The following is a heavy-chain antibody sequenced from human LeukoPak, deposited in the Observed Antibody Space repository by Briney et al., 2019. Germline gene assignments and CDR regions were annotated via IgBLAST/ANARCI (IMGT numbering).Heavy chain of an antibody. Sequence: SETLSLTCAVYGGSFSGYYWSWIRQPPGKGLEWIGEINHSGSTNYNPSLKSRVTISVDTSKNQFSLKLSSVTAADTAVYYCASSPYSSSWYRVGYYYYYMDVWGKGTTVTVSS. D-gene: IGHD6-13*01. CDR1: GGSFSGYY. V-gene: IGHV4-34*01. CDR2: INHSGST. J-gene: IGHJ6*03. CDR3: ASSPYSSSWYRVGYYYYYMDV.